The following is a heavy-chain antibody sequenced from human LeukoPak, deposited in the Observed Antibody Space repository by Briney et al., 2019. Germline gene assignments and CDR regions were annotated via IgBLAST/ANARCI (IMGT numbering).Heavy chain of an antibody. V-gene: IGHV3-21*01. Sequence: GGSLRLSCAASGFTFSSYSMNWVRQAPGKGLEWVSSISSSSSYIYYADSVKGRSTISRDNAKNSLYLQMNSLRAEDTAVYYCAPSYGSGSYFGYWGQGTLVTVSS. CDR3: APSYGSGSYFGY. CDR1: GFTFSSYS. CDR2: ISSSSSYI. D-gene: IGHD3-10*01. J-gene: IGHJ4*02.